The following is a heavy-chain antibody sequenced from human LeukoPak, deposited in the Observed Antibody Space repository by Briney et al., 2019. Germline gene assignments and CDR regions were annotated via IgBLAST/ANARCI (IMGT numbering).Heavy chain of an antibody. CDR2: IYSGGST. J-gene: IGHJ4*02. Sequence: GGSLRLSCAASGFTVSSNYMSWVRQAPGKGLEWVSVIYSGGSTYYADSVKGRFTISRDNSKYTLYLQMNSLRPEDTAVYYCARWGRDGYNLYYFDYWGQGTLVTVSS. V-gene: IGHV3-66*02. CDR1: GFTVSSNY. CDR3: ARWGRDGYNLYYFDY. D-gene: IGHD5-24*01.